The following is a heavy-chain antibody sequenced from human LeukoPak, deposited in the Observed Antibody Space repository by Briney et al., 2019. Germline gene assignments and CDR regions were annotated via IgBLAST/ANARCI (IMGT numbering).Heavy chain of an antibody. CDR1: GYTFTSYD. CDR3: ARLGSGSYYPNYYYYGMDV. D-gene: IGHD3-10*02. V-gene: IGHV1-8*01. CDR2: MNPNSGNT. Sequence: ASVKVSCKASGYTFTSYDINWVRQATGQGLEWMGWMNPNSGNTGYAQKFQGRVTMPRNTSISTAYMELSSLRSEDTAVYYCARLGSGSYYPNYYYYGMDVWGQGTTVTVSS. J-gene: IGHJ6*02.